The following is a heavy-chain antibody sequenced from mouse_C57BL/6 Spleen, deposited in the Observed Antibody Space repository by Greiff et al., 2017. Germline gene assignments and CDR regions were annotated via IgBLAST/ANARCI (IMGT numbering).Heavy chain of an antibody. J-gene: IGHJ1*03. CDR3: ARPIYYYGSSLWYFDV. V-gene: IGHV1-59*01. D-gene: IGHD1-1*01. Sequence: QVQLPQPGAELVRPGTSVKLSCKASGYTFTSYWMHWVKQRPGQGLEWIGVIDPSDSYTNSNQKFKGNATLPVDTSYSTAYMQLSSLTSEDSAVYYCARPIYYYGSSLWYFDVWGTGTTVTVSS. CDR2: IDPSDSYT. CDR1: GYTFTSYW.